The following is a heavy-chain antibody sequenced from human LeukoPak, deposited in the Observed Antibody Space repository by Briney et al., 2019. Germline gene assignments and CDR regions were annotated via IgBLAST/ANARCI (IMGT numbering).Heavy chain of an antibody. CDR1: GFTFSSYG. J-gene: IGHJ4*02. D-gene: IGHD6-13*01. CDR2: ISSNGGST. CDR3: MKDRRYSSNWYYFDY. Sequence: GGSLRLSCSASGFTFSSYGMHWVRQAPGKGLEYVSAISSNGGSTYYADSVKGRFTISRDNSKNTLYLQMSSLRAEDTAVYYCMKDRRYSSNWYYFDYWGQGTLVIVSS. V-gene: IGHV3-64D*09.